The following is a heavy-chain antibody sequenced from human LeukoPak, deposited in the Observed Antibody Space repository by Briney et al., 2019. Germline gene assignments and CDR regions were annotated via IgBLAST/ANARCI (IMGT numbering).Heavy chain of an antibody. D-gene: IGHD6-19*01. CDR1: GDSISSYY. J-gene: IGHJ5*02. Sequence: SETLSLTCTVSGDSISSYYWSWIRQPPGKGLEWIGYIYYSGSTNYNPSLKSRVTISVDTSKNQFSLKLSSVTAADTAVYYCARVSAWDSNGWPGYWFDPWGQGTLVTVSS. CDR3: ARVSAWDSNGWPGYWFDP. CDR2: IYYSGST. V-gene: IGHV4-59*01.